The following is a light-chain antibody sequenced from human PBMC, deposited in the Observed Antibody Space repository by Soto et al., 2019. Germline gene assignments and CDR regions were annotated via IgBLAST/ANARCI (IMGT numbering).Light chain of an antibody. Sequence: EIVLTQSPGTLSLSPGEGGTLSCRASQSISSSYLAWYQQKPGQSPRLLIYAASSRATGIPDRFSGSGSGTDFTLTISRLEPEDFAVYYCQLYGGSHMFSFGQGNKLEIK. CDR1: QSISSSY. CDR2: AAS. CDR3: QLYGGSHMFS. V-gene: IGKV3-20*01. J-gene: IGKJ2*01.